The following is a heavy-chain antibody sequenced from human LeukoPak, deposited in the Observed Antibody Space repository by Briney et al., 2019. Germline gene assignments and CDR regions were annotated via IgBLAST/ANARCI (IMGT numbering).Heavy chain of an antibody. CDR2: ISWNSGSI. CDR1: GFTFDDYA. Sequence: GRSLRLSCAASGFTFDDYAMHWVRQAPGKGLEWVSGISWNSGSIGYADSVKGRFTISRDNAKNSPYLQMNSLRAEDMALYYCAKTSGPWWDSSSYYTAWGQGTLVTVSS. D-gene: IGHD3-22*01. V-gene: IGHV3-9*03. CDR3: AKTSGPWWDSSSYYTA. J-gene: IGHJ5*02.